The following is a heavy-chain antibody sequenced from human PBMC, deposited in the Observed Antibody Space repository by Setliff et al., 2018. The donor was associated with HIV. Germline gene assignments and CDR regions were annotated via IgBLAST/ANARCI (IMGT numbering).Heavy chain of an antibody. CDR2: INHSGST. CDR3: ARHQPYLAVLQFLEWLTFDY. D-gene: IGHD3-3*01. J-gene: IGHJ4*02. V-gene: IGHV4-34*01. Sequence: PSETLSLTCTVYGGSFSDYFRYWVRQSPEKGLEWIAEINHSGSTYYNPSLKSRVTISVDTSKNQFSLKLSSVTAAGTAVYYCARHQPYLAVLQFLEWLTFDYWGQGTLVTVSS. CDR1: GGSFSDYF.